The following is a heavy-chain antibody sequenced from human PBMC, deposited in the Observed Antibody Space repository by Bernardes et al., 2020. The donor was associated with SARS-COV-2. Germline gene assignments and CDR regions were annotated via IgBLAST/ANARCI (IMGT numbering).Heavy chain of an antibody. V-gene: IGHV1-18*01. J-gene: IGHJ5*02. D-gene: IGHD3-3*01. Sequence: ASVKVSCKASGYTFTSYGISWVRQAPGQGLEWMGWISAYNGNTNYAQKLQGRVTMTTDTSTSTAYMELRSLRSDDTAVYYCARDVFEYYDFWSGYLSPGDNWFDPWGQGTLVTVSS. CDR1: GYTFTSYG. CDR2: ISAYNGNT. CDR3: ARDVFEYYDFWSGYLSPGDNWFDP.